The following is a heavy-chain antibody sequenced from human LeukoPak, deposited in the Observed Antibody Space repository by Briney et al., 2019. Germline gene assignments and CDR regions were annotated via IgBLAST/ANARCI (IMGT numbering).Heavy chain of an antibody. CDR3: ARGFGVVRANWFDP. J-gene: IGHJ5*02. CDR1: GGSFSGYY. D-gene: IGHD2-2*01. CDR2: INHSGST. V-gene: IGHV4-34*01. Sequence: SETLSLTCAVYGGSFSGYYWSWIRQPPGKGLEWIGEINHSGSTNYNPSLKSRVTISVDTSKNQFSLKLSSVTAADTAVYYCARGFGVVRANWFDPWGQGTLVTVSS.